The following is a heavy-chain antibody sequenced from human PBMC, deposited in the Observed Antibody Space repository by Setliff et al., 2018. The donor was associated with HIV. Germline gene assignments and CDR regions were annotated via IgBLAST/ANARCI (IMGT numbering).Heavy chain of an antibody. V-gene: IGHV3-20*04. CDR2: INWNGGGT. CDR3: ARSPYYENSVAWYFDL. D-gene: IGHD3-16*01. CDR1: GFRFDDYG. J-gene: IGHJ2*01. Sequence: GSLRLSCAASGFRFDDYGMSWVRQTPGKGLEWVAGINWNGGGTGYGDSVKGRFTISRDNTQNSLYLQMDSLTVEDTALYYCARSPYYENSVAWYFDLWGRGTLVTVSS.